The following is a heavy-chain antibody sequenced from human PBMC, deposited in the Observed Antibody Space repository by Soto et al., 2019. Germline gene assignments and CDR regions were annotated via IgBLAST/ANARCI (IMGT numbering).Heavy chain of an antibody. CDR2: IIPMYGTA. D-gene: IGHD5-18*01. CDR1: GGTFSSYE. V-gene: IGHV1-69*13. CDR3: ARGGFHGYSFPYYFDY. J-gene: IGHJ4*02. Sequence: SVKVSCKASGGTFSSYEITWVRQAPGQGLEWMGGIIPMYGTADYAQKLQGRVTITADESMSTAYMDLSSLRSEDTAVYYCARGGFHGYSFPYYFDYWGQGTLVTVS.